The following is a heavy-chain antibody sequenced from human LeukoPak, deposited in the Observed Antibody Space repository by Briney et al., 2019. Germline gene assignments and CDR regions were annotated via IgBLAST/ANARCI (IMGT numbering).Heavy chain of an antibody. CDR1: GFTFSNAW. J-gene: IGHJ6*02. V-gene: IGHV3-15*01. D-gene: IGHD1-7*01. CDR3: TTLVRLRELELRVGPRAGYYYGMDV. CDR2: IKSKTDGGTT. Sequence: GGSLRLSCAASGFTFSNAWMSWVRQAPGKGLEWVGRIKSKTDGGTTDYPAPVKGRFTISRDDSKNTLYLQMTSLKTEDTAVYYCTTLVRLRELELRVGPRAGYYYGMDVWGQGTTVTVSS.